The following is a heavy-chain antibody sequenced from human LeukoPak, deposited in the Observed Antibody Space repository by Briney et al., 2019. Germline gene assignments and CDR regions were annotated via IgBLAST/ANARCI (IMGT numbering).Heavy chain of an antibody. CDR3: ARGGWNSDY. D-gene: IGHD6-19*01. Sequence: GGSLRLSCAASGFIFSNYGMHWVRQAPGKGLDWVAVIWYDGSYKYYADSVKGRFTISRDNSKNTLYLQMNSLRVEDTAVYYCARGGWNSDYWGQGTLVTVSS. V-gene: IGHV3-33*01. CDR2: IWYDGSYK. J-gene: IGHJ4*02. CDR1: GFIFSNYG.